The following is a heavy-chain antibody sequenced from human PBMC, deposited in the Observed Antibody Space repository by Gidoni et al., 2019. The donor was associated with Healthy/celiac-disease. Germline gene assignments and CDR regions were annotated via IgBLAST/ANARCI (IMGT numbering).Heavy chain of an antibody. CDR2: IYYSGST. D-gene: IGHD3-9*01. CDR1: GGSISSSSYY. J-gene: IGHJ6*02. Sequence: QLQLQASGPGLVKPSETLSLTCTVSGGSISSSSYYWGWIRQPPGKGLEWIGRIYYSGSTYYNPSLKSRVTISVDTSKNQFSLKLSSVTAADTAVYYCAGLDYDITLGSMDVWGQGTTVTVSS. V-gene: IGHV4-39*01. CDR3: AGLDYDITLGSMDV.